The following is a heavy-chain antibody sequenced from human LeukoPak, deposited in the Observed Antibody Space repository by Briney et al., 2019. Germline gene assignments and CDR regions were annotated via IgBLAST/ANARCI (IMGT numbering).Heavy chain of an antibody. CDR3: ARGLPGYSNTWNDH. CDR1: GFTFSRYW. Sequence: GGSLRLSCAASGFTFSRYWMHWVRQAPGKGLVWVSRTNSDGSLPSYADSVKGRFTISRDNAKNTLYLQMNSLGVENTAIYYCARGLPGYSNTWNDHWGQGTLVTVSS. D-gene: IGHD6-13*01. J-gene: IGHJ5*02. V-gene: IGHV3-74*01. CDR2: TNSDGSLP.